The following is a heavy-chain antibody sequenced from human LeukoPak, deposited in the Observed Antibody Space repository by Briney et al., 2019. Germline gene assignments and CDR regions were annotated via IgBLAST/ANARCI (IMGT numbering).Heavy chain of an antibody. J-gene: IGHJ3*02. CDR3: AAVAGLGNAFDI. Sequence: HRASAKVSCKASGYTFTGYYMHWVRQAPGQGLEWMGWINPNSGGTNYAQKFQGRVTMTRDTSISTAYMELSRLRSDDTAVYYCAAVAGLGNAFDIWGQGTMVTVSS. CDR2: INPNSGGT. V-gene: IGHV1-2*02. CDR1: GYTFTGYY. D-gene: IGHD6-19*01.